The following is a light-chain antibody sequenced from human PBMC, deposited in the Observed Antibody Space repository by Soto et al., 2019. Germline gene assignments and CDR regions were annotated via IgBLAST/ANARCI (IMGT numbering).Light chain of an antibody. CDR2: GAS. V-gene: IGKV3-20*01. J-gene: IGKJ5*01. Sequence: EIVLTQSPGTLSLSPGERATLSCRASQSVSSSYLAWYQQKPGQAPRLLIYGASSRATGIPDRFSGSGSGTDFTLTISRLEPEDFAVYYCQQYGSSPFGQGTRLEMK. CDR3: QQYGSSP. CDR1: QSVSSSY.